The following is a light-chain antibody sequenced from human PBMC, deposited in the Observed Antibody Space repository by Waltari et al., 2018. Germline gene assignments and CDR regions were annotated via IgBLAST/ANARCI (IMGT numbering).Light chain of an antibody. Sequence: EIVLTQSPGTLSLSPGERATLSCRTSQSVSRALAWYQQKPGQALRLLIYGIFNRATGIPDRFSGSGSGTDFSLTISRLEPEDFAGYYCQHYVMLPVTFGQGTRVEVK. J-gene: IGKJ1*01. CDR3: QHYVMLPVT. CDR2: GIF. CDR1: QSVSRA. V-gene: IGKV3-20*01.